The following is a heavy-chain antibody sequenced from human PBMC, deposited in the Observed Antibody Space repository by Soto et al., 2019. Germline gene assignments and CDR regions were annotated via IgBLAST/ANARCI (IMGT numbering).Heavy chain of an antibody. D-gene: IGHD2-8*01. CDR1: GFTFSSYG. CDR3: AKDARGHGHYYYYGMDV. V-gene: IGHV3-30*18. Sequence: GGSLRLSCAASGFTFSSYGMHWVRQAPGKGLEWVAVISYDGSNKYYADSVKGRFTISRDNSKNTLYLQMNSLRAEDTAVYYCAKDARGHGHYYYYGMDVWGQGTTVTVSS. J-gene: IGHJ6*02. CDR2: ISYDGSNK.